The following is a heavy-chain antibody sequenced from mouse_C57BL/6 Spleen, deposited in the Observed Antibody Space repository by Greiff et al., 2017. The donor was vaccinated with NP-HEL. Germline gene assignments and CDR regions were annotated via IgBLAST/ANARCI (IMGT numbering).Heavy chain of an antibody. V-gene: IGHV1-50*01. CDR1: GYTFTSYW. CDR2: IDPSDSYT. J-gene: IGHJ4*01. D-gene: IGHD3-3*01. Sequence: QVQLKQPGAELVKPGASVKLSCKASGYTFTSYWMQWVKQRPGQGLEWIGEIDPSDSYTNYNQKFKGKATLTVDTSSSTAYMQLSSLTSEDAAVYYCARWGPSMDYWGQGTSVTVSS. CDR3: ARWGPSMDY.